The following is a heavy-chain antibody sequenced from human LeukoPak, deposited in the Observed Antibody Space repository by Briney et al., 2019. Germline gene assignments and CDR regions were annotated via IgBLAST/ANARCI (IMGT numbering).Heavy chain of an antibody. Sequence: GGSLRLSCAASGFTFSSYGMHWVRQAPGKGLEWVAVISYDGSNKYYADSVKGRFTISRDNSKNTLYLQMNSLRAEDTAVYYCAKGPGYSYGYNPDYWGQGTLVTVSS. CDR2: ISYDGSNK. D-gene: IGHD5-18*01. CDR3: AKGPGYSYGYNPDY. J-gene: IGHJ4*02. CDR1: GFTFSSYG. V-gene: IGHV3-30*18.